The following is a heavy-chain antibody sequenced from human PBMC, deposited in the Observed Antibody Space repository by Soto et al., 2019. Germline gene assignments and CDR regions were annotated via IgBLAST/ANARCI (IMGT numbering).Heavy chain of an antibody. D-gene: IGHD1-1*01. CDR3: ARGGLEPFDY. J-gene: IGHJ4*02. V-gene: IGHV3-74*01. CDR1: GFSFRNYW. Sequence: WGVLRLSCAASGFSFRNYWMHWVRQAPGKGLVWVSRISDYGRVNYADSVEGRFTISRDDAKSELYLQMSSLRLEDTAVYYCARGGLEPFDYLGQGALVTVSS. CDR2: ISDYGRV.